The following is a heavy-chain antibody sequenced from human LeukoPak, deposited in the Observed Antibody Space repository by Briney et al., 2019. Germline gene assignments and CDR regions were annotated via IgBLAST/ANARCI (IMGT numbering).Heavy chain of an antibody. CDR1: GFTFDVYG. J-gene: IGHJ4*02. Sequence: PGGCLSLSCAASGFTFDVYGMGCARQPPGGGLEWVSGINWNGGSTGYADSVDGRFTISRDNAKNSLYLQMNSLRAEDTALYYCARGLRFLEWLSGFDYWGQGTLVTVSS. CDR3: ARGLRFLEWLSGFDY. V-gene: IGHV3-20*04. D-gene: IGHD3-3*01. CDR2: INWNGGST.